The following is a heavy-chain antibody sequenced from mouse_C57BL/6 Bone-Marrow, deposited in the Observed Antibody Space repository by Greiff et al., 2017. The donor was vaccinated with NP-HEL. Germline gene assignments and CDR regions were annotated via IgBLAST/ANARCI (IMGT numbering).Heavy chain of an antibody. CDR1: GFNIKDYY. D-gene: IGHD2-4*01. CDR2: IDPEDGAT. V-gene: IGHV14-1*01. J-gene: IGHJ3*01. Sequence: EVKLVESGAELVRPGASVKLSCTASGFNIKDYYMHWVKQRPEQGLEWIGRIDPEDGATEYAPTFPGKATMTADTSSNTAYLPLSSLTSEDTAVYYWTTYDYDDGVAYWGQGTLVTVSA. CDR3: TTYDYDDGVAY.